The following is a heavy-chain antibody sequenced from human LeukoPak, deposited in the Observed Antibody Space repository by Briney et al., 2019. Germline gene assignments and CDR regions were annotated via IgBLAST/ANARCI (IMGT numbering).Heavy chain of an antibody. Sequence: PGGSLRLSCAASGFTFGSYVMSWVRQAPGKGPEWVSAISGDGGTYYADSVKGRFTISRDNSKNTLYLQMNGLRVEDAAIYYCARLVQYWGQGTLVTVSS. V-gene: IGHV3-23*01. J-gene: IGHJ1*01. D-gene: IGHD2-21*01. CDR2: ISGDGGT. CDR1: GFTFGSYV. CDR3: ARLVQY.